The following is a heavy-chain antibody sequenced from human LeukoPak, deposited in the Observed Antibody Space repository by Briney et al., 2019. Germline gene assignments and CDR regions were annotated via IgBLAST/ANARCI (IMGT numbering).Heavy chain of an antibody. V-gene: IGHV3-23*01. D-gene: IGHD1-1*01. CDR3: ARDSNWNGDY. CDR1: GFTFSSYA. J-gene: IGHJ4*02. CDR2: ISGSGGST. Sequence: GGSLRLSCAASGFTFSSYAMSWVRQAPGKGLEWVSAISGSGGSTYYADSVKGRFTISRDNAKNSLYLQMNSLRAEDTAVYYCARDSNWNGDYWGQGTLVTVSS.